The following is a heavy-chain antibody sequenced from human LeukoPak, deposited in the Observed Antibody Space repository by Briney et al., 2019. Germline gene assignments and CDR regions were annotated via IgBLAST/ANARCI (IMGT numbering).Heavy chain of an antibody. Sequence: SETLSLTCSVSGGSISSLYWSWIRQPAGKGLEWIGHIYTSGSAKYNPSLKSRVTMSVDTSKNQFSLKLNSVTAADTALYYCARERCGGDCYYYFNGMDVWGQGTPVTVSS. CDR2: IYTSGSA. CDR1: GGSISSLY. J-gene: IGHJ6*02. CDR3: ARERCGGDCYYYFNGMDV. V-gene: IGHV4-4*07. D-gene: IGHD2-21*02.